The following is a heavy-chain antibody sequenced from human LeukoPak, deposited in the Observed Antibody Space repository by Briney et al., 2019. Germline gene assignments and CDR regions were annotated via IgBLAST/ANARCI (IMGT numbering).Heavy chain of an antibody. CDR2: ISSSSSYI. D-gene: IGHD2-2*01. CDR3: ARNGAKYCSTTSCYMDV. Sequence: GGSLRLSCAASGFTFSSYSMNWVRQAPGKGLEWVSSISSSSSYIYYADSVKGRFTISRDNAKNSLYLQMNSLRAEDTAVYYCARNGAKYCSTTSCYMDVWGKGTTVTVSS. J-gene: IGHJ6*04. CDR1: GFTFSSYS. V-gene: IGHV3-21*01.